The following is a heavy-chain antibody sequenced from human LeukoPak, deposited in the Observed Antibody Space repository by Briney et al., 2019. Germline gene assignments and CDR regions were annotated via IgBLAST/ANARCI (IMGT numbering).Heavy chain of an antibody. J-gene: IGHJ4*02. CDR1: GFTFNNYA. CDR2: ILSNSAAI. V-gene: IGHV3-9*01. CDR3: IADTAGDLAF. Sequence: GGSLRLSCATSGFTFNNYALHWVRQAPGKGLEWVSGILSNSAAIGYGDSVKGRFTISRDAATNSLYLQMNSLKIEDTALYYCIADTAGDLAFWGQGTLVIVSS. D-gene: IGHD3-16*01.